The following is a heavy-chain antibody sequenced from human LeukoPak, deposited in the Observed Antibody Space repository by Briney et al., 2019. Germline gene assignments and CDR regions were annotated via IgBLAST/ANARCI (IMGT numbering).Heavy chain of an antibody. D-gene: IGHD1-26*01. J-gene: IGHJ4*02. V-gene: IGHV1-69*01. CDR2: IIPIFGTA. CDR1: GGTFSSYA. CDR3: AIQGATPKITDS. Sequence: SVKVSCKASGGTFSSYAISWVRQAPGQGLEWMGGIIPIFGTANYAQKFQGRVTITADESTSTAYMELSSLRSEDTAVYYCAIQGATPKITDSWGQGTLVTVSS.